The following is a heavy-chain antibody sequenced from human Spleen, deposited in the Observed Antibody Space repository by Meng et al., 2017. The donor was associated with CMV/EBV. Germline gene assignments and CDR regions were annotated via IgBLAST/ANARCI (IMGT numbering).Heavy chain of an antibody. Sequence: SETLSLTCTVSGYSISRAYYWGWIRQSPGKGLEWIGAIYHSGTTYYNPSLESRVTMSVDTSKNQFSLKLNSVTAADTAVYYCARRLDAGADYWGQGTLVTVSS. CDR2: IYHSGTT. CDR3: ARRLDAGADY. D-gene: IGHD2-8*02. J-gene: IGHJ4*02. V-gene: IGHV4-38-2*02. CDR1: GYSISRAYY.